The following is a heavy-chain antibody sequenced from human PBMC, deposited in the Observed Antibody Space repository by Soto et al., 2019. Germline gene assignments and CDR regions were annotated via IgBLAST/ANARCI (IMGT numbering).Heavy chain of an antibody. CDR2: ISGSGGST. CDR3: AEEDGGDYSGPDY. CDR1: GFTFSSYA. V-gene: IGHV3-23*01. D-gene: IGHD2-21*02. Sequence: EVQLLESGGGLVQPGGSLRLSCAASGFTFSSYAMSWVRQAPGKGLEWVSAISGSGGSTYYADSVKGQVTISRDNWMHTRYPRIKSVRADATAVYYRAEEDGGDYSGPDYRGQGTLVTVSS. J-gene: IGHJ4*02.